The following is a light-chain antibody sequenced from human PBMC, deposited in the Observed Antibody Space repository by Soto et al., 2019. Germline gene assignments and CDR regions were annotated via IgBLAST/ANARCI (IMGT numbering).Light chain of an antibody. CDR1: NIGSKS. CDR2: YDS. Sequence: SYELTQPPSVSVAPGKTARITCGGNNIGSKSVHWYQQKPGQAPVLVIYYDSDRPSGIPERFSGSNSGNTATLTISRVEAGDEADYYCQVWDSSSDWVFGRGTKVTVL. V-gene: IGLV3-21*04. CDR3: QVWDSSSDWV. J-gene: IGLJ3*02.